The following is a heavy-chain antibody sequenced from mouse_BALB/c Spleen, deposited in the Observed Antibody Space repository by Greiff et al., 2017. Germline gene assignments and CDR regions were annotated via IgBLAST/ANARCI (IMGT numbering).Heavy chain of an antibody. Sequence: VMLVESGPGLVAPSQSLSITCTVSGFSLTSYGVHWVRQPPGKGLEWLGVIWAGGSTNYNSALMSRLSISKDNSKSQVFLKMNSLQTDDTAMYYCASPYRYDWFAYWGQGTLVTVSA. D-gene: IGHD2-14*01. CDR2: IWAGGST. V-gene: IGHV2-9*02. CDR3: ASPYRYDWFAY. J-gene: IGHJ3*01. CDR1: GFSLTSYG.